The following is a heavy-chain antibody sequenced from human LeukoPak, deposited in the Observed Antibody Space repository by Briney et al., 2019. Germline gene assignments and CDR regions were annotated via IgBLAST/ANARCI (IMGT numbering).Heavy chain of an antibody. D-gene: IGHD3/OR15-3a*01. Sequence: SETLSLTCAVYGGSFSGYYWSWIRQPPGKGLEWIGEINHSGSTNYNPSLKSRVTISVDTSKNQFSLKLSSVTAADTAVYYCARGRTGSSTYYMDVWGKGTTVTVSS. CDR3: ARGRTGSSTYYMDV. V-gene: IGHV4-34*01. CDR2: INHSGST. J-gene: IGHJ6*03. CDR1: GGSFSGYY.